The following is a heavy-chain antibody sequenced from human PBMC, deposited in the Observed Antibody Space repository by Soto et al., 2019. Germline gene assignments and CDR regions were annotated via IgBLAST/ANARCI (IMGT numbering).Heavy chain of an antibody. Sequence: SVKVSCKASGGTFSSYAISWVRLAPGQGLEWMGGIIPIFGTANYAQKFQGRVTITADESTSTAYMELSSLRSEDTAVYYCASPRYDFWSGPHENTYYYYGMDVWGQGTTVTVSS. V-gene: IGHV1-69*13. J-gene: IGHJ6*02. CDR2: IIPIFGTA. CDR1: GGTFSSYA. D-gene: IGHD3-3*01. CDR3: ASPRYDFWSGPHENTYYYYGMDV.